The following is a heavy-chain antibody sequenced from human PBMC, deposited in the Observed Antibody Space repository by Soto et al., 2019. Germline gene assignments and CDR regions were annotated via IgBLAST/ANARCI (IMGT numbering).Heavy chain of an antibody. CDR3: VRPRRRGGSHAFDI. J-gene: IGHJ3*02. V-gene: IGHV5-51*01. CDR2: VYPGDSDT. CDR1: GYTFSTYW. Sequence: GESLKISCQGSGYTFSTYWIAWVRQLPGKGLEWVGVVYPGDSDTRYSPSFQGQVTISADKSTSTVYLQWNTLKTSDTAIYYCVRPRRRGGSHAFDIWGQGTLVTV. D-gene: IGHD6-25*01.